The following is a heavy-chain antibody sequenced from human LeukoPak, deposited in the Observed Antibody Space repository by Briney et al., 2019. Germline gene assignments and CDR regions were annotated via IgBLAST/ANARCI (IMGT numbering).Heavy chain of an antibody. V-gene: IGHV1-2*02. CDR1: GYTFTGYY. CDR2: INPNSGGT. CDR3: ASGYYDSSGLPFDY. J-gene: IGHJ4*02. D-gene: IGHD3-22*01. Sequence: ASVKVPCKASGYTFTGYYMHWVRQAPGQGLEWMGWINPNSGGTNHAQKFQGRVTMTRDTSISTAYMELSRLRSDDTAVYYCASGYYDSSGLPFDYWGQGTLVTVSS.